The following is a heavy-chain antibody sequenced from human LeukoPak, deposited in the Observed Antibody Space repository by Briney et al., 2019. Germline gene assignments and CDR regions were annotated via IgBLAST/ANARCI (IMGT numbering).Heavy chain of an antibody. CDR3: ARPSSIAARRVAFDI. Sequence: SETLSLTCTVSGYSINIGYYWGWIRQPPGKGLEWIGTIYHSGSTYYNPSLKSRVTISVDTSKNQFSLKLSSVTAADTAVYYCARPSSIAARRVAFDIWGQGTMVTVSS. CDR1: GYSINIGYY. V-gene: IGHV4-38-2*02. CDR2: IYHSGST. J-gene: IGHJ3*02. D-gene: IGHD6-6*01.